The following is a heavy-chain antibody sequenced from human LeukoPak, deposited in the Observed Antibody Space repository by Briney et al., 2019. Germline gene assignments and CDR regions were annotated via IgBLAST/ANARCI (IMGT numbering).Heavy chain of an antibody. J-gene: IGHJ6*03. V-gene: IGHV3-7*01. Sequence: GGSLRLSCAASGFTFSSYWMSWVRQAPGKGLEWVANIKQDGSEKYYVDSVKGRFTISRDNAKNSLYLQMNSLRAEDTAVYYCARVKVVVPAAITRNYYYYYMDVWGKGTTVTVSS. CDR3: ARVKVVVPAAITRNYYYYYMDV. CDR2: IKQDGSEK. CDR1: GFTFSSYW. D-gene: IGHD2-2*02.